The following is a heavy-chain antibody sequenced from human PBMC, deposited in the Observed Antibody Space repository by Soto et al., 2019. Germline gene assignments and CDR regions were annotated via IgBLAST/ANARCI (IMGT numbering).Heavy chain of an antibody. CDR2: IYPGDSDT. CDR1: GYSFTSYW. V-gene: IGHV5-51*01. D-gene: IGHD3-16*02. Sequence: GESLKISCKSSGYSFTSYWIAWVRQIPGKGLDFMGIIYPGDSDTRYSPSFQGQVTMSVDKSISTAYPRWTSLKASDTAMYYCAKFSRYSASPQGWFDSWGQGTKVTVYS. J-gene: IGHJ5*01. CDR3: AKFSRYSASPQGWFDS.